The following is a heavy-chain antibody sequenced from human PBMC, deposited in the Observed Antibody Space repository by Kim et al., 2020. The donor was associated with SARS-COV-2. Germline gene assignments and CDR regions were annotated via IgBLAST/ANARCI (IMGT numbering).Heavy chain of an antibody. D-gene: IGHD6-19*01. CDR1: GYTFTSYA. V-gene: IGHV1-3*01. CDR2: INAGNGNT. Sequence: ASVKVSCKASGYTFTSYAMHWVRQAPGQRLEWMGWINAGNGNTKYSQKFQGRVTITRDTSASTAYMELSSLRSEDTAVYYCARGPTAGGIAVAVWFDPWGQGTLVTVSS. CDR3: ARGPTAGGIAVAVWFDP. J-gene: IGHJ5*02.